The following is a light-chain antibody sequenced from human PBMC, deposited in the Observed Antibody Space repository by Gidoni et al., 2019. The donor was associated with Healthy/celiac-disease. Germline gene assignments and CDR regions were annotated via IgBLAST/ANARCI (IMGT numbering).Light chain of an antibody. V-gene: IGKV1-39*01. CDR3: QQSYSTPFT. CDR1: HSISSS. CDR2: AAS. J-gene: IGKJ4*01. Sequence: DIQMTQSPSSLSASVGDRVTSTCRASHSISSSLNWYQQKPGTAPKLLIYAASSLQSGVPARFSGSGSGTDFTLTISSLQPEDFATYYCQQSYSTPFTFGGGTKVEIK.